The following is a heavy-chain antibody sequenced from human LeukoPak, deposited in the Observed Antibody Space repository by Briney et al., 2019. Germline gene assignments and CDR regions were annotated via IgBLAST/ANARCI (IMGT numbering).Heavy chain of an antibody. Sequence: PGGSLRLSCAASGFTFSSYAMSWVRQAPGKGLEWVSAISGSGGSTYYADSVKGRFTISRDNSKNTLYLQMNSLRAEDTAVYYCANDCSGGSCPADYWGQGTLVTVSS. CDR3: ANDCSGGSCPADY. J-gene: IGHJ4*02. D-gene: IGHD2-15*01. V-gene: IGHV3-23*01. CDR1: GFTFSSYA. CDR2: ISGSGGST.